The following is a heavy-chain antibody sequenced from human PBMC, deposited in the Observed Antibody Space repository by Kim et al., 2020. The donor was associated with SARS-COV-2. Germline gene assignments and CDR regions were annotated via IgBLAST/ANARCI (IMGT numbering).Heavy chain of an antibody. V-gene: IGHV3-30*04. CDR1: GFTFSSYA. Sequence: GGSLRLSCAASGFTFSSYAMHWVRQAPGKGLEWVAVISYDGSNKYYADSVKGRFTISRDNSKNTLSLQMNSLRAEDTAVYYCAREGDYGDFDYWGQGTLVTVSS. CDR2: ISYDGSNK. J-gene: IGHJ4*02. D-gene: IGHD4-17*01. CDR3: AREGDYGDFDY.